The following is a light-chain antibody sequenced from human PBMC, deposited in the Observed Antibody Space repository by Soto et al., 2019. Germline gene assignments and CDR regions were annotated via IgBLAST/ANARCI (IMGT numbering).Light chain of an antibody. J-gene: IGKJ2*01. CDR1: QTISTY. CDR2: AAS. CDR3: QKSSSIPYT. V-gene: IGKV1-39*01. Sequence: DIQMTQSPSSLSASVGDRVTITCRASQTISTYLNWYQQNPGKAPKLLIDAASNLQNGVPSRFSGSGSGTDFTITISSLQPEDFATYYCQKSSSIPYTFGQGTKLEIK.